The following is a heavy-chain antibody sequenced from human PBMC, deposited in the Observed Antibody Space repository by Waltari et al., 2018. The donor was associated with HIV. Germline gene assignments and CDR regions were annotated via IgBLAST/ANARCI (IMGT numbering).Heavy chain of an antibody. Sequence: EVQLVESGGGVVRPGGSLRLSCAASGFTFDDYGMSWVRQAPGKGLEWVSGINWNGGSTGYADSVKGRFTISRDNAKNSLYLQMNSLRAEDTALYYCARDPDFWSGYLIGYFDYWGQGTLVTVSS. CDR2: INWNGGST. J-gene: IGHJ4*02. V-gene: IGHV3-20*04. D-gene: IGHD3-3*01. CDR3: ARDPDFWSGYLIGYFDY. CDR1: GFTFDDYG.